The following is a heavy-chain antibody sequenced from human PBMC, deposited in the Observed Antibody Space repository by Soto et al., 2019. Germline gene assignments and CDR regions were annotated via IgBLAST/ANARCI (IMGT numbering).Heavy chain of an antibody. V-gene: IGHV4-31*03. Sequence: SETLSLTCTVSGGSISSGGYYWSWIRQHPGKGLEWIGYIYYSGSTYYNPSLKSRVTISVDTSKNQFSLKLSSVTAADTAVYYCARVGYFYGSGSYYIDYWGQGTLVTVSS. J-gene: IGHJ4*02. D-gene: IGHD3-10*01. CDR3: ARVGYFYGSGSYYIDY. CDR1: GGSISSGGYY. CDR2: IYYSGST.